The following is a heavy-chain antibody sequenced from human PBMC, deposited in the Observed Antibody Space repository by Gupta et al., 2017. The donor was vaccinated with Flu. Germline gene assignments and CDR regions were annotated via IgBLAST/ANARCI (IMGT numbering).Heavy chain of an antibody. D-gene: IGHD1-26*01. CDR2: INAGTGKT. J-gene: IGHJ4*02. V-gene: IGHV1-3*01. CDR1: GYTFSSYA. Sequence: QVQLVQSGAEVKKPGASVRISCKAFGYTFSSYAMLWMRQAPGQRPEWMGWINAGTGKTDYSQTFQGRVTITADTSADTAYLELRSLTSEDTAAYYCASGSRLGDKDFWGQGTLLTVSS. CDR3: ASGSRLGDKDF.